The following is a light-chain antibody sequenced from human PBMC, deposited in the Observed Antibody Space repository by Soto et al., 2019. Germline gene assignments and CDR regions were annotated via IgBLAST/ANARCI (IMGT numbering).Light chain of an antibody. CDR1: QSVSSN. Sequence: EIVMTQSPATLSVSPGERATLSCRASQSVSSNLAWYQQKPGQAPRLLIYGASTRATGIPARFSGSGSGTAFTLTIRSLQSEDFAVYYCQQYNNWPAPFTFGPGTKVDIK. CDR2: GAS. J-gene: IGKJ3*01. V-gene: IGKV3-15*01. CDR3: QQYNNWPAPFT.